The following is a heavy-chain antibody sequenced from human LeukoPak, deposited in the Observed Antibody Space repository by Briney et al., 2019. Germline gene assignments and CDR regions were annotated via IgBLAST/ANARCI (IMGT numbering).Heavy chain of an antibody. J-gene: IGHJ4*02. CDR1: GGSISSYY. Sequence: SETLSVTCTVSGGSISSYYWSWIRQPRGKGLEWIGYIYTSGSTNYNTSLKSRVTISVDTSKNQFSLKLSSVTAADTAVYYCARLHYYDSSGTFDYWGQGTLVTVSS. CDR2: IYTSGST. V-gene: IGHV4-4*09. CDR3: ARLHYYDSSGTFDY. D-gene: IGHD3-22*01.